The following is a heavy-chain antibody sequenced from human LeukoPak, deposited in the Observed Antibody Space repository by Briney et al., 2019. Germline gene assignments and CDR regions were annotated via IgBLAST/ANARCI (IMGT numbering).Heavy chain of an antibody. D-gene: IGHD6-19*01. CDR3: ARDLFPIAVAGKRDWFDP. Sequence: PGGSLRLSCAASGFTFSSYSMNWVRQAPGKGLEWVSSISSSSSYIYYADSVKGRFTISRDNAKNSLYLQMNSLRAEDTAVYYCARDLFPIAVAGKRDWFDPWGQGTLVTVSS. CDR2: ISSSSSYI. CDR1: GFTFSSYS. V-gene: IGHV3-21*01. J-gene: IGHJ5*02.